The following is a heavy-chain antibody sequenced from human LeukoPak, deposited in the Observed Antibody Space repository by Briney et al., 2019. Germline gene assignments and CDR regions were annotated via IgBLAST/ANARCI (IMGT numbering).Heavy chain of an antibody. J-gene: IGHJ6*02. CDR1: GYTFTGYY. CDR2: INPNSGGT. V-gene: IGHV1-2*04. CDR3: ARDNVEDIVVVPNDYEQYYYYYGMDV. Sequence: GASVKVSCKASGYTFTGYYMHWVRQAPGQGLEWMGWINPNSGGTNYAQKFQGWVTMTRDTSISTAYMELSSLRSEDTAVYYCARDNVEDIVVVPNDYEQYYYYYGMDVWGQGTTVTVSS. D-gene: IGHD2-2*01.